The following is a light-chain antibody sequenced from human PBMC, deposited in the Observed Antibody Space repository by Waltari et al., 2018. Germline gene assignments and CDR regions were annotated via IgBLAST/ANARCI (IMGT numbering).Light chain of an antibody. CDR3: ASYTSTNTVL. Sequence: QSALTQPASVSGSPGQSITISCAGTNSDIGYYNFVSWYQQHPGKAPKLMIFDVNRWASGVSTRFSGSKAGNTASLTISGLQAEDEADYFCASYTSTNTVLFGGGTKVTVL. CDR2: DVN. J-gene: IGLJ2*01. V-gene: IGLV2-14*03. CDR1: NSDIGYYNF.